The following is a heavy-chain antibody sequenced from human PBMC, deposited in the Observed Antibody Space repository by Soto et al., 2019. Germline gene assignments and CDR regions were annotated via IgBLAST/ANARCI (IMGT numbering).Heavy chain of an antibody. D-gene: IGHD2-15*01. Sequence: QVQLVQSGAEVKKPGSAVKVSCKASRGTFSSYAISWVRQAPGQWLEWMGGIIPIFGTANYAQKFQGRVTITADESTSTAYMELSSLRSEDTAVYYCARDRPYCRGGSCYSAFDWGQGTLVTVSS. V-gene: IGHV1-69*12. CDR2: IIPIFGTA. CDR1: RGTFSSYA. CDR3: ARDRPYCRGGSCYSAFD. J-gene: IGHJ4*02.